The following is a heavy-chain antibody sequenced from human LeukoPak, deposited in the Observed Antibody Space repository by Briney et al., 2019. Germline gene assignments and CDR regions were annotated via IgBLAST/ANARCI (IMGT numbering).Heavy chain of an antibody. CDR1: GFTFSDYA. CDR2: ISYDGSNK. J-gene: IGHJ4*02. Sequence: GGSLRLSCAASGFTFSDYAMNWVRQAPGKGLEWVAVISYDGSNKYYADSVKGRFTISRDNSKNTLYLQMNSLRAEDTAVYYCARDKGPAAIDYWGQGTLVTVSS. D-gene: IGHD2-2*01. V-gene: IGHV3-30-3*01. CDR3: ARDKGPAAIDY.